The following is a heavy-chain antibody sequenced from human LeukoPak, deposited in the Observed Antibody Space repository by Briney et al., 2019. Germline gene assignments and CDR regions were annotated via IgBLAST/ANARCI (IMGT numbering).Heavy chain of an antibody. D-gene: IGHD3-22*01. J-gene: IGHJ6*03. Sequence: KPSETLSLTCTVSGDSISSYYWSWIRQPPGKGLEWIGSIYDSGSTNYNPSLKSRVTISVDTSKNQFSLKLTSVTAADTAVYYCTRGSIAYYYMDVWGKGTTVTISS. CDR3: TRGSIAYYYMDV. CDR2: IYDSGST. V-gene: IGHV4-59*01. CDR1: GDSISSYY.